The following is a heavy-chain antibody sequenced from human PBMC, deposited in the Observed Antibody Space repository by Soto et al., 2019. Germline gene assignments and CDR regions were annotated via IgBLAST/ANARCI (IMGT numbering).Heavy chain of an antibody. CDR3: ARVEAVAGRYTYHGLDV. CDR2: IVPIFGTT. CDR1: GGTFSNYA. J-gene: IGHJ6*02. Sequence: QVQLVQSGAEVKKPGSSVKVSCKVSGGTFSNYAIDWVRLAPGHGLEWMGGIVPIFGTTYYTQKFQGRATLIADGSTTTAYLEMSSLRSEDTAIYYWARVEAVAGRYTYHGLDVWGQGTAVTVSS. V-gene: IGHV1-69*12. D-gene: IGHD6-19*01.